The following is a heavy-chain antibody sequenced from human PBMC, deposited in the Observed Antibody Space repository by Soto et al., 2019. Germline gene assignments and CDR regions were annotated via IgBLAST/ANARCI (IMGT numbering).Heavy chain of an antibody. J-gene: IGHJ4*02. D-gene: IGHD3-16*01. CDR3: ARWGTTGGFDL. V-gene: IGHV3-30*19. CDR1: GFRFKSFV. Sequence: QVQLVESGGGVVQPGTSLRLSCAASGFRFKSFVMHWVRQAPGKGLECVAFTSYDGNNKDYGDSVKGRFTVSRDNSQNTLHLQMDFLRPEDTALYYCARWGTTGGFDLWGQGNLVSVSS. CDR2: TSYDGNNK.